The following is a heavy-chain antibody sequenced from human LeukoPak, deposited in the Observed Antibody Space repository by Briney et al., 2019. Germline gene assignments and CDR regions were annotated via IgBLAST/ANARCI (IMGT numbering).Heavy chain of an antibody. CDR3: AKDPFSSGSYYFDY. CDR1: GFTFSSYG. V-gene: IGHV3-30*18. J-gene: IGHJ4*02. CDR2: ISYDGSNK. Sequence: GGPLRLSCAASGFTFSSYGMHWVRQAPGKGLEWVAVISYDGSNKYYADSVKGRFTISRDNSKNTLYLQMNSLRAEDTAVYYCAKDPFSSGSYYFDYWGQGTLVTVSS. D-gene: IGHD1-26*01.